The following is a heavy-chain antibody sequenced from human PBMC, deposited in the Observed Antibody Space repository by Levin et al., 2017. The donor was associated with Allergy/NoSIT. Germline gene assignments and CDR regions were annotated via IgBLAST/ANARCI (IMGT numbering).Heavy chain of an antibody. Sequence: GGSLRLSCAASGFTFSSYDMHWVRQATGKGLEWVSAIGTAGDTYYPGSVEGRFTISRENAKNSLYLQMNSLRAGDTAVYYCARASGDCSSTSCYGIGAFDIWGQGTMVTVSS. D-gene: IGHD2-2*01. J-gene: IGHJ3*02. V-gene: IGHV3-13*04. CDR2: IGTAGDT. CDR1: GFTFSSYD. CDR3: ARASGDCSSTSCYGIGAFDI.